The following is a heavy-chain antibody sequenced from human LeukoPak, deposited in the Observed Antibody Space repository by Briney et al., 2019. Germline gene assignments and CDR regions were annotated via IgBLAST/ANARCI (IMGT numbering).Heavy chain of an antibody. D-gene: IGHD2-2*01. CDR2: ISSSSSYI. V-gene: IGHV3-21*01. CDR1: GLTFSSYS. J-gene: IGHJ6*02. CDR3: AKGEYCSSTSCLPYYYYYGMDV. Sequence: GGSLRLSCAASGLTFSSYSMNWVRQAPGKGLEWVSSISSSSSYIYYADSVKGRFTISRDNAKNSLYLQMNSLRAEDTAVYYCAKGEYCSSTSCLPYYYYYGMDVWGQGTTVTVSS.